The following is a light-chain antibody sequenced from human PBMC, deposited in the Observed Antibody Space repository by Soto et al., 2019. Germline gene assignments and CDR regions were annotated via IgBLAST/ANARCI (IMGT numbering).Light chain of an antibody. CDR1: QHISTF. J-gene: IGKJ1*01. CDR3: QQYGSSSWT. Sequence: PGTGPFSPGERATPSCRASQHISTFLAWYQHKVGQAPRLLIYDASNRATGIPARFSGSGSGTEFTLIISRLEPEDFAVYYCQQYGSSSWTFGQGTKVDIK. CDR2: DAS. V-gene: IGKV3-20*01.